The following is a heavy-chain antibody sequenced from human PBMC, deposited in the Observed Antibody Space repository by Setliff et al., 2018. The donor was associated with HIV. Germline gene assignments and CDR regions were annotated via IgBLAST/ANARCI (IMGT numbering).Heavy chain of an antibody. CDR1: GGSISSSGYS. CDR2: IYSGGST. CDR3: ARGVVDYDFWSGSGDYYYMDV. J-gene: IGHJ6*03. D-gene: IGHD3-3*01. Sequence: SETLSLTCTVSGGSISSSGYSWGWIRQPPGKGLEWIGSIYSGGSTYYNPSLRSRVTISVDTSKNQFSLKMSSVTAADTAVYYCARGVVDYDFWSGSGDYYYMDVWGKGTTVTVSS. V-gene: IGHV4-39*07.